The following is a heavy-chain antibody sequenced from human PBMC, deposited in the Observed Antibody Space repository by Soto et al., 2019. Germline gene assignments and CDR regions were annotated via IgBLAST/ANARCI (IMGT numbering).Heavy chain of an antibody. J-gene: IGHJ4*02. CDR2: IIPILGIA. D-gene: IGHD2-2*01. CDR3: ATLLLGYCSSATCYDY. Sequence: QVQLVQSGAEVKKPGSSVKVSCKASGGTFSSYTISWVRQAPGQGLEWMGRIIPILGIANYAQKFQGRVTITADKSTSTAYMELSSPRSEDTAVYYCATLLLGYCSSATCYDYWGQGTLVTVSS. CDR1: GGTFSSYT. V-gene: IGHV1-69*02.